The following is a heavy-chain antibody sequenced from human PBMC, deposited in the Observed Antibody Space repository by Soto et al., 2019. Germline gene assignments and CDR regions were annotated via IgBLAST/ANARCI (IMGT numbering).Heavy chain of an antibody. CDR3: AQPLGLAVAGPGRFDL. CDR2: ITPMFGTA. CDR1: GGTFSRYA. J-gene: IGHJ2*01. Sequence: QVQLVQSGAEVKKYGSSVKVSCKASGGTFSRYAISWVRQAPGQGLEWMGGITPMFGTANYAQRCQGRATITXXEXTXXGYMQLSSLRSDDTAVYYCAQPLGLAVAGPGRFDLWGRGTLVTVSS. V-gene: IGHV1-69*05. D-gene: IGHD6-19*01.